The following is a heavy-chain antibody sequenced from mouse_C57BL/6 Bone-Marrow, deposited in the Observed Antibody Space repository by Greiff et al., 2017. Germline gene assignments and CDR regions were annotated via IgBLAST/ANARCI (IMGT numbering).Heavy chain of an antibody. CDR1: GYTFTSYG. CDR3: ARRLRLRRHF. D-gene: IGHD3-2*02. V-gene: IGHV1-81*01. CDR2: IYPRSGNT. Sequence: QVQLQQSGAELARPGASVKLSCKASGYTFTSYGISWVKQRTGTGLEWIGEIYPRSGNTYYNEKFKGKATLTADKSSRTAYIELRRLRSENSEVYLCARRLRLRRHFWGTGTTLTVSS. J-gene: IGHJ1*03.